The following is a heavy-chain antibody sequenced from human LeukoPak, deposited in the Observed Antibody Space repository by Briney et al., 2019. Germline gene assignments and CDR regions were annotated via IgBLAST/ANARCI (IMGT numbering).Heavy chain of an antibody. CDR2: ISGSGGST. Sequence: PGGSLRLSCAASGFTFSSYAMSWVRQAPGKGLEWVSAISGSGGSTYYADSVKGRFTISRDNSKNTLYLQMNSLRAEDTAVYYCAKDRAYYYGSGSYTDYWGQGTLVTVSS. CDR3: AKDRAYYYGSGSYTDY. J-gene: IGHJ4*02. V-gene: IGHV3-23*01. D-gene: IGHD3-10*01. CDR1: GFTFSSYA.